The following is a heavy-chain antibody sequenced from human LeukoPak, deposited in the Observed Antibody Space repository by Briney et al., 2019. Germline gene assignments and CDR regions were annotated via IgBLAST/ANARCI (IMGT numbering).Heavy chain of an antibody. V-gene: IGHV3-53*01. J-gene: IGHJ4*02. Sequence: GGSLRLSCAASGSTVSSNYMSWVRQAPGKGLEWVSVIYSGGSAYFADSVKGRFTISRDNSKNTLYLQMNSLRAEDTAVYYCARDRRDSGTYYADYWGQGTLVTVSS. CDR2: IYSGGSA. CDR1: GSTVSSNY. CDR3: ARDRRDSGTYYADY. D-gene: IGHD1-26*01.